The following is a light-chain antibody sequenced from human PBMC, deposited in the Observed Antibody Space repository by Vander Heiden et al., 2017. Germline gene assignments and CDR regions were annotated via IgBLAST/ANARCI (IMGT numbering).Light chain of an antibody. CDR2: LGS. V-gene: IGKV2-28*01. Sequence: DIVMTQSPLSLPVTPGEPASISCRSSQSLLHSNGYNYLDWYLQKPGQSPQLLIYLGSNRASGVPDRFSGSGSGTDFTLKISRVEAEDVGVYYCMQALQTPVTFGGETKVEIK. CDR1: QSLLHSNGYNY. J-gene: IGKJ4*01. CDR3: MQALQTPVT.